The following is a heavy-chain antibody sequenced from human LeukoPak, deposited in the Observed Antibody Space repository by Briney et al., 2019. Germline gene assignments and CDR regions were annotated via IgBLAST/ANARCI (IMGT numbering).Heavy chain of an antibody. Sequence: GGSLRLSCAASGFTVSSSYMSWARQAPGKGLEWVSIVYSGGSIYYADSVKGRFTTSRHNSNNTLDLQMNSLRTEDTAMYYCARSYNSAWLDYWGQGTLVTVSS. D-gene: IGHD6-19*01. J-gene: IGHJ4*02. CDR1: GFTVSSSY. V-gene: IGHV3-53*04. CDR2: VYSGGSI. CDR3: ARSYNSAWLDY.